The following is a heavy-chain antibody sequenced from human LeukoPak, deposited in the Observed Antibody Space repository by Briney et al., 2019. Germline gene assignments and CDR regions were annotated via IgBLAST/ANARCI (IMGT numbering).Heavy chain of an antibody. Sequence: SQTLSLTCTVPGGSISSGDYYWSWIRQPPGKGLEWIGYIYYSGSTYYNPSLKSRVTISVDTSKNQFSLKLSSVTAADTAVYYCARLTYYYDSSGYYSRGYIDDYWGQGTLVTVSS. CDR2: IYYSGST. CDR3: ARLTYYYDSSGYYSRGYIDDY. CDR1: GGSISSGDYY. V-gene: IGHV4-30-4*01. D-gene: IGHD3-22*01. J-gene: IGHJ4*02.